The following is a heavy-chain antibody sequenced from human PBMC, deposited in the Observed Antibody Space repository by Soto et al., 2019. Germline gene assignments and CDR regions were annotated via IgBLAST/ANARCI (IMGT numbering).Heavy chain of an antibody. Sequence: ETLCVTCTVSGGSISSSSYYWGWIRQPPGKGLEWIGSIYYSGSTYYNPSLKSRVTISVDTSKNQFYLKLSSVTAADTAVYYCARIIAAAGTRWFDPWGQGTLVTVSS. J-gene: IGHJ5*02. CDR1: GGSISSSSYY. D-gene: IGHD6-13*01. CDR3: ARIIAAAGTRWFDP. V-gene: IGHV4-39*01. CDR2: IYYSGST.